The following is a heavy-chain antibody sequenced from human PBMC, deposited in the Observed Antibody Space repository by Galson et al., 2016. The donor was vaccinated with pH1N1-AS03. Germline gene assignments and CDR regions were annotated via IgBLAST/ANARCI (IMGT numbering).Heavy chain of an antibody. J-gene: IGHJ4*01. Sequence: PALVKPTQTLTLTCTFSGFSLSTGGVHVAWIRQPPGKALEWLALIFWDGETRYRPSLRSRLTITKDTSKNQVVLTMTNMDPVDTATYYCARSTHVNEGLDFWGQEPWSPSPQ. CDR1: GFSLSTGGVH. CDR2: IFWDGET. CDR3: ARSTHVNEGLDF. D-gene: IGHD2-8*01. V-gene: IGHV2-5*02.